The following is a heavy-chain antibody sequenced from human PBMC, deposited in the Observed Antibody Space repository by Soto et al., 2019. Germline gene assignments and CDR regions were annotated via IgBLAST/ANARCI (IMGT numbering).Heavy chain of an antibody. CDR2: IWYDGSSK. J-gene: IGHJ4*02. CDR1: GFTFSSYG. V-gene: IGHV3-33*01. D-gene: IGHD3-22*01. CDR3: ARDSSDSSGYIAY. Sequence: QSGGSLRLSCAASGFTFSSYGMHWVRQAPGKGLEWVAVIWYDGSSKYYADSVKGRFTISRDNSKNTLYLQMNSLRAEDTAVYYCARDSSDSSGYIAYWGQGTLVTVSS.